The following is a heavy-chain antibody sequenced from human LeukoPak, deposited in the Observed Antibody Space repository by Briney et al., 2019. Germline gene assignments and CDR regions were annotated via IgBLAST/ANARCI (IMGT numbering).Heavy chain of an antibody. Sequence: GGSLRLSCAASGFTFSSYAMSWVRQAPGKGLEWVSAISGSGGSTYYADSVKGRFTISRDNSKNTLYLQMNSLRAEDTAVYYCAKEYAIFGVVMNAFDIWGRGTMVTVSS. D-gene: IGHD3-3*01. CDR3: AKEYAIFGVVMNAFDI. J-gene: IGHJ3*02. CDR2: ISGSGGST. V-gene: IGHV3-23*01. CDR1: GFTFSSYA.